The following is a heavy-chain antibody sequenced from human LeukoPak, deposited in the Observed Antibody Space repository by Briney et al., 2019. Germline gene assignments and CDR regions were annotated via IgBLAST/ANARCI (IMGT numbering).Heavy chain of an antibody. CDR1: GYTFTSYA. V-gene: IGHV1-2*02. J-gene: IGHJ6*03. D-gene: IGHD6-19*01. CDR2: INPNSGGT. CDR3: ARVRTIAVAGTNYYYYMDV. Sequence: ASVKVSCKASGYTFTSYAMNWVRQAPGQGLEWMGWINPNSGGTNYAQKFQGRVTMTRDTSISTAYMELSRLRSDDTAVYYCARVRTIAVAGTNYYYYMDVWGKGTTVTISS.